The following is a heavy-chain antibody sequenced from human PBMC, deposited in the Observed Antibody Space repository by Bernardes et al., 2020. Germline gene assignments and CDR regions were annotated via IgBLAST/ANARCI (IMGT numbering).Heavy chain of an antibody. Sequence: SETLSLTCAVYGGSFSGYYWSWIRQPPGKGLEWIGEINHSGSTHYNPSLKSRVTISVDTSKNQFSLKLSSVTAADTAVYYCARGIAGGGPRICWFDPWGQGTLVTVSS. V-gene: IGHV4-34*01. CDR3: ARGIAGGGPRICWFDP. D-gene: IGHD2-21*01. J-gene: IGHJ5*02. CDR2: INHSGST. CDR1: GGSFSGYY.